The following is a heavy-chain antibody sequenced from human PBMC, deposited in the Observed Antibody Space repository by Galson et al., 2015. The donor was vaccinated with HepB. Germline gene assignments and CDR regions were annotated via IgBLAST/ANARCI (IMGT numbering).Heavy chain of an antibody. J-gene: IGHJ3*02. V-gene: IGHV1-69*04. CDR1: GGTFSSYA. CDR3: ATRFIVVVPAAMGVDAFDI. Sequence: SVKVSCKASGGTFSSYAISWVRQAPGQGLEWMGRIIPILGIANYAQKFQGRVTITADKSTSTAYMELSSLRSEDTAVYYCATRFIVVVPAAMGVDAFDIWGQGTMVTVSS. D-gene: IGHD2-2*01. CDR2: IIPILGIA.